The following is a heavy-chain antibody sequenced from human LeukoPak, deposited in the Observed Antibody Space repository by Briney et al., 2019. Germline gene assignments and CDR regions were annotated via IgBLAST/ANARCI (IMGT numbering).Heavy chain of an antibody. CDR2: ISWNSGSI. J-gene: IGHJ1*01. CDR3: ASLPSGRHLSIRH. CDR1: GFTIDDYA. Sequence: GGSLRLSCAASGFTIDDYAMHWVRQAPGKGQERVSGISWNSGSIGYADSVRGRFTISRDNAENSLYLQMNSLRAEDTAVYYCASLPSGRHLSIRHWGQGTLVTVSS. D-gene: IGHD1-26*01. V-gene: IGHV3-9*01.